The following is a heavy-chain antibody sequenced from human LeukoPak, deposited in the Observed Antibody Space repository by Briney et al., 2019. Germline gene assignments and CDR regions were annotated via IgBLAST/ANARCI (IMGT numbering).Heavy chain of an antibody. CDR2: IYTSGST. V-gene: IGHV4-4*09. CDR1: RGAISSYF. D-gene: IGHD6-13*01. J-gene: IGHJ5*02. CDR3: ARASIAAAGTCWFDP. Sequence: SETLSLTCTVSRGAISSYFWSWIRQPPGKGLEWIGYIYTSGSTNYNPSLKSRVTISVDTSKNQFSLKLSSVSAADTAVYYCARASIAAAGTCWFDPWGQGTLVTVSS.